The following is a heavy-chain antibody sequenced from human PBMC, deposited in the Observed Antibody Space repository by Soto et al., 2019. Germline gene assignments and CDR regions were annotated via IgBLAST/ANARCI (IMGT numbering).Heavy chain of an antibody. CDR1: GNTFTRHG. D-gene: IGHD3-16*01. V-gene: IGHV1-18*01. CDR2: ISTYNGNT. Sequence: QVQLVQSGAEVKKPGASVKLSCKASGNTFTRHGISWVRQAPGQGLEWVGWISTYNGNTNYAQKLQDRVTMTTDTSTNTAYMELRSLRSDDSAVYYCARDYGGWGASDYWGQGTLLTVSS. J-gene: IGHJ4*02. CDR3: ARDYGGWGASDY.